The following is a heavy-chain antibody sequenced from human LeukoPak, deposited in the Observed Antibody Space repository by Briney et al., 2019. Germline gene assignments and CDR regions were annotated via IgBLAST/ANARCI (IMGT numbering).Heavy chain of an antibody. D-gene: IGHD2-15*01. Sequence: SETLSLTCTVSGGSISSYYWSWIRQPPGKGLEWVGYIYASGSTNYNPSLKSRVTVSVDPSKNQFSLKLTSVTAADTAVYFCARHSSVVRGWFDPWGQGTLITVSS. V-gene: IGHV4-4*09. CDR3: ARHSSVVRGWFDP. CDR2: IYASGST. CDR1: GGSISSYY. J-gene: IGHJ5*02.